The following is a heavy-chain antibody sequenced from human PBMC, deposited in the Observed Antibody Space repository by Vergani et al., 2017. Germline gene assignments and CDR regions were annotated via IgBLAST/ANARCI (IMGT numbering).Heavy chain of an antibody. J-gene: IGHJ5*02. D-gene: IGHD3-10*01. CDR1: GASITSGSFY. V-gene: IGHV4-61*02. CDR2: IHASGTK. CDR3: VRDSWRSDLRGVYWFDT. Sequence: QVHLNEAGPGLVKPSQTPSLTCTVSGASITSGSFYWSWIRQPAGKGLEWIGRIHASGTKNYNPSLRSRVTLSVDTSKNQLSLKMISMTAADTAVYYCVRDSWRSDLRGVYWFDTWGQGTLVSVSS.